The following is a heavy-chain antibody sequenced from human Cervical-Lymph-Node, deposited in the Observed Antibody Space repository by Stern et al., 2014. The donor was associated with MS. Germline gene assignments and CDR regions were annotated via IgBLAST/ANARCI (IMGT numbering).Heavy chain of an antibody. J-gene: IGHJ4*02. Sequence: QVQLMQSGAEVKRPGSSMKVSCKASGGTFSSIEISWVRQAPGQGLEWLGGISPMFGTTNYAQNVQGRVTIIADESTSTVNMELSSLRSEDTAVYYCVRDQGGIAGSWGQGTLVTVSS. D-gene: IGHD6-13*01. CDR1: GGTFSSIE. CDR3: VRDQGGIAGS. CDR2: ISPMFGTT. V-gene: IGHV1-69*01.